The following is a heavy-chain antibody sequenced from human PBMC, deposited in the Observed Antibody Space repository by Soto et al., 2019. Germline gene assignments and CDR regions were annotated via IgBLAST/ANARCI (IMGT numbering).Heavy chain of an antibody. V-gene: IGHV1-8*01. J-gene: IGHJ5*02. D-gene: IGHD3-22*01. CDR3: AREDNYYDRSGYFRSWFDL. CDR2: LNPNSGNT. CDR1: GYTFTSYD. Sequence: QVQLVQSGAEVKKPGASVKVSCKASGYTFTSYDINWVRQATGQGLEWMGWLNPNSGNTGYAQKFQGRVTMTRNTSIRTAYMELSSLRSEDTAVYYCAREDNYYDRSGYFRSWFDLWGQGTLVTVSS.